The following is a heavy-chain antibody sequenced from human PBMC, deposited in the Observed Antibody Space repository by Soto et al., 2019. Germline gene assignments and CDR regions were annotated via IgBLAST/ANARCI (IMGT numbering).Heavy chain of an antibody. D-gene: IGHD1-7*01. V-gene: IGHV1-18*01. Sequence: GASVKVSCKASGYTFTSYGISWVRQAPGQGLEWMGWISAYNGNTNYAQKLQGRVTMTTDTSTSTAYKELRSLRSDDTAVYYCARVNWNYVGAFDIWGQGTMVTVSS. J-gene: IGHJ3*02. CDR3: ARVNWNYVGAFDI. CDR1: GYTFTSYG. CDR2: ISAYNGNT.